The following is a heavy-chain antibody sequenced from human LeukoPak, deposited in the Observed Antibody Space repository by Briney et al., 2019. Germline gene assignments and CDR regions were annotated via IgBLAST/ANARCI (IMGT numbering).Heavy chain of an antibody. CDR2: IYYSGST. J-gene: IGHJ4*02. CDR3: ARGLRAYFDY. CDR1: GGSFSGYY. V-gene: IGHV4-59*01. D-gene: IGHD3-16*01. Sequence: LETLSLTCAVYGGSFSGYYWSWIRQPPGKGLEWIGYIYYSGSTNYNPSLKSRVTISVDTSKNQFSLKLSSVTAADTAVYYCARGLRAYFDYWGQGTLVTVSS.